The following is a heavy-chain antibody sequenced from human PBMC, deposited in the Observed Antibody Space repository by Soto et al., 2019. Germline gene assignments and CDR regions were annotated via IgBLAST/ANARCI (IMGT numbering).Heavy chain of an antibody. D-gene: IGHD4-17*01. CDR3: ARQINGDYTAFDI. V-gene: IGHV3-21*01. Sequence: GGSLRLSCAASGFTFSNYNMNWVRQAPGKRLEWVSSISGSSSYIYCADSLKGRFTISRDNAKNSLYLQMNTLRAEDTAVYYCARQINGDYTAFDIWGQGTLVTVSS. CDR1: GFTFSNYN. CDR2: ISGSSSYI. J-gene: IGHJ3*02.